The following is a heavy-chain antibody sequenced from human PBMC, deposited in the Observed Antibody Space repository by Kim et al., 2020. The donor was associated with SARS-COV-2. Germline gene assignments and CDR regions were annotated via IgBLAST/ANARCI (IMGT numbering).Heavy chain of an antibody. Sequence: DSVKGRFTISRDHAKNSLYLQMNSLRAEDTAVYYCARGGEQQLGVFAFDIWGQGTMVTVSS. J-gene: IGHJ3*02. CDR3: ARGGEQQLGVFAFDI. D-gene: IGHD6-13*01. V-gene: IGHV3-11*01.